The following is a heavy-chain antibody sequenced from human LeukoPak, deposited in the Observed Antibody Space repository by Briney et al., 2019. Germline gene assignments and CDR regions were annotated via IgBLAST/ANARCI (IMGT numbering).Heavy chain of an antibody. Sequence: SETLSLTCTVSGGSISSYYWSWIRQPPGKGLEWIGYIYNSGSTNYNPSLKSRVTISVDTSKNQFSLKLRSVTAADTVVYYCAASSPWEPLDCWGQGTLVTVSS. CDR1: GGSISSYY. CDR2: IYNSGST. CDR3: AASSPWEPLDC. J-gene: IGHJ4*02. V-gene: IGHV4-59*08. D-gene: IGHD1-26*01.